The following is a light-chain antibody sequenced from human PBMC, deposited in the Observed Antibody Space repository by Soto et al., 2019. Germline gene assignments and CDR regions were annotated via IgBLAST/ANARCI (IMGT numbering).Light chain of an antibody. Sequence: QSVLTQPPSVSGAPGQRVTISCTGSSSNIGAGYDIHWYQQLPGAAPKLLISGNSNRPSGVPDRFSGSKSGTSASLAIAGLQAEDEADYYCQSSDTSLSGSVFGGGTKLTVL. CDR3: QSSDTSLSGSV. J-gene: IGLJ2*01. CDR2: GNS. V-gene: IGLV1-40*01. CDR1: SSNIGAGYD.